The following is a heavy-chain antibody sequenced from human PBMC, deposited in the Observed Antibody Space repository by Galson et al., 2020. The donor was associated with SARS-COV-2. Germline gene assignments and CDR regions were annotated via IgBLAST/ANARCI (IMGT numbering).Heavy chain of an antibody. J-gene: IGHJ4*02. V-gene: IGHV3-7*01. Sequence: GSLRLSCAASGFTFSSYWMSWVRQAPGKGLEWVANIKQDGSEKYYVDSVKGRFTISRDNSKNTMSLQMDALRADDTALYYCARGCSSNSCFDYWGQGMLVSVSS. D-gene: IGHD2-2*01. CDR2: IKQDGSEK. CDR1: GFTFSSYW. CDR3: ARGCSSNSCFDY.